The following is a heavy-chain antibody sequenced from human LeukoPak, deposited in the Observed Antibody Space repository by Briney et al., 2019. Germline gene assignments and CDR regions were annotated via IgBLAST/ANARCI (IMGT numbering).Heavy chain of an antibody. Sequence: ASVKVSCKASGYTFTSYYMHWVRQAPGQGLERMGIINPSGGSTSYAQKFQGRVTMTRDTSTSTVYMELRSLRSEDTAVYYCARARRPYLAVAGTMGYFDYWGRGTLVTVSS. J-gene: IGHJ4*02. CDR3: ARARRPYLAVAGTMGYFDY. V-gene: IGHV1-46*01. CDR2: INPSGGST. CDR1: GYTFTSYY. D-gene: IGHD6-19*01.